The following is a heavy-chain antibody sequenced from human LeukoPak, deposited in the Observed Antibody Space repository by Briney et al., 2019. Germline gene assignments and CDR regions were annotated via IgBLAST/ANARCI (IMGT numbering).Heavy chain of an antibody. CDR2: IYTGGST. Sequence: PSETLSLTCAVYGGSFSGYYWSWIRQPAGKGLEWIGRIYTGGSTNYNPSLKSRVTMSVDTSKNQFSLKLSSVTAADTAVYYCARRSYRSSSFDAFDIWGQGTMVTVSS. V-gene: IGHV4-59*10. J-gene: IGHJ3*02. D-gene: IGHD6-6*01. CDR3: ARRSYRSSSFDAFDI. CDR1: GGSFSGYY.